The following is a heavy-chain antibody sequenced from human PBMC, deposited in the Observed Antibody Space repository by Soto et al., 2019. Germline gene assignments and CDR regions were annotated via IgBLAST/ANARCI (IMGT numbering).Heavy chain of an antibody. V-gene: IGHV4-31*03. Sequence: TLSLTCTVSGGSISSGGYYWSWIRQHPGKGLEWIGYIYYSGSTYYNPSLKSRVTISVDTSKNQFSLKLSSVTAADTAVYYCARFRYYDSSGSHNWFAPWGQGTLVTVSS. J-gene: IGHJ5*02. CDR3: ARFRYYDSSGSHNWFAP. D-gene: IGHD3-22*01. CDR2: IYYSGST. CDR1: GGSISSGGYY.